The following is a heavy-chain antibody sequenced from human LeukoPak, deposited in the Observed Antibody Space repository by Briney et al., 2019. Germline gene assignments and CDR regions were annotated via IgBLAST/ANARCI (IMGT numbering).Heavy chain of an antibody. Sequence: ASVKVSCKASGYTFTSYGISWVRQAPGQGLEWMGWISAYNGNTNYAQKLQGRVTMTTDTSTSTAYMELRSLTSGDTAVYCCARALPRRGYSGYAAWDYWGQGTLVTVSS. CDR2: ISAYNGNT. D-gene: IGHD5-12*01. J-gene: IGHJ4*02. V-gene: IGHV1-18*01. CDR1: GYTFTSYG. CDR3: ARALPRRGYSGYAAWDY.